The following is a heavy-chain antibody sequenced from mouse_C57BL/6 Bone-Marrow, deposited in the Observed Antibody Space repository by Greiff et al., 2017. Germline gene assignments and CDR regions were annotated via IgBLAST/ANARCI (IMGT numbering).Heavy chain of an antibody. CDR3: AREGEYFDV. CDR1: GYTFTSYW. Sequence: QVQLQQPGAELVRPGSSVKLSCKASGYTFTSYWMDWVKQRPGQGLEWIGNIYPSDSATHYNQKFKDKATLTVDKSSSTAYMQLSSRTSEDSAVYYCAREGEYFDVWGTGTTVTVSS. V-gene: IGHV1-61*01. CDR2: IYPSDSAT. J-gene: IGHJ1*03.